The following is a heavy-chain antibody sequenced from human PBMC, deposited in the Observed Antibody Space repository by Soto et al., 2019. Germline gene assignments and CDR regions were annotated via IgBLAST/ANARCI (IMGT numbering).Heavy chain of an antibody. CDR1: GGSFSGYY. J-gene: IGHJ5*02. CDR3: AGSIAARPIPLNWFDP. Sequence: SETLSLTCAVYGGSFSGYYWSWIRQPPGKGLEWIGEINHSGSTNYNPSLKSRVTISVDTSKNQFSLKLSSVNAADTAVYYCAGSIAARPIPLNWFDPWGQGTLVTVSS. CDR2: INHSGST. V-gene: IGHV4-34*01. D-gene: IGHD6-6*01.